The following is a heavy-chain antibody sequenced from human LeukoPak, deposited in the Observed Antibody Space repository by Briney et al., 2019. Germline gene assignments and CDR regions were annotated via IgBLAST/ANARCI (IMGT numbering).Heavy chain of an antibody. Sequence: SETLPLTCAVSGGSISSGGYSWSWIRQPPGKGLEWIGYIYHSGSTYYNPSLKSRVTISVDRSKNQFSLKLSSVTAADTAVYYCARGLTGAIPFDYWGQGTLVTVSS. D-gene: IGHD7-27*01. CDR2: IYHSGST. CDR3: ARGLTGAIPFDY. J-gene: IGHJ4*02. V-gene: IGHV4-30-2*01. CDR1: GGSISSGGYS.